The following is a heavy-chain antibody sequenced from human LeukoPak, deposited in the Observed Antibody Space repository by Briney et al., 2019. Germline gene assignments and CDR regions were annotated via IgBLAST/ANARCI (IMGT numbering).Heavy chain of an antibody. CDR1: GFTFNSYS. CDR3: ARGGAGYYYYYMDV. V-gene: IGHV3-48*04. J-gene: IGHJ6*03. D-gene: IGHD4/OR15-4a*01. Sequence: GGSLRLSCAASGFTFNSYSMNWVRQPPGKGLEWVSYISSSSTSIYYADSVKGRFTISRDNAENSLYLQMNSLRAEDTAVYYCARGGAGYYYYYMDVWGKGTTVTVSS. CDR2: ISSSSTSI.